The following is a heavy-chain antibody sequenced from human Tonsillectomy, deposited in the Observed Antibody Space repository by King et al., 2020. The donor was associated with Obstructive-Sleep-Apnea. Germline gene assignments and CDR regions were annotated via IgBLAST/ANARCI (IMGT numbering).Heavy chain of an antibody. CDR2: IYYSGNT. V-gene: IGHV4-30-4*01. CDR1: GGSISSADCY. J-gene: IGHJ4*02. Sequence: QLQESGPGLVKPSQTLSLTCTVSGGSISSADCYWSWIRQPPGKGLEWIGYIYYSGNTYYNSSLKSRVTISVDTSKNQFSLKLSSVTAADTAVYSCARLSSGWGFDYWGQGTLVTVSS. D-gene: IGHD6-19*01. CDR3: ARLSSGWGFDY.